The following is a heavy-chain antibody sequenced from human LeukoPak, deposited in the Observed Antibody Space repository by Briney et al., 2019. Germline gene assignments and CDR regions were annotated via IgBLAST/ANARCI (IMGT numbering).Heavy chain of an antibody. Sequence: GASVKVSRKASGYTFTSYDINWVRQATGQRLEWMGWMNPNSGNTGYAQKFQGRVTMTRNTSISTAYMELSSLRSEDTAVYYCARAGWRYFDWKTYYFDYWGQGTLVTVSS. D-gene: IGHD3-9*01. V-gene: IGHV1-8*01. CDR2: MNPNSGNT. CDR1: GYTFTSYD. J-gene: IGHJ4*02. CDR3: ARAGWRYFDWKTYYFDY.